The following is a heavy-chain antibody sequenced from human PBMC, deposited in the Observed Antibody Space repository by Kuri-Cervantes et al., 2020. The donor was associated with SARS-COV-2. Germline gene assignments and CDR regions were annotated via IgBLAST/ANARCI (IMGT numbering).Heavy chain of an antibody. CDR1: GYIFTNYY. CDR2: INPSGGGT. V-gene: IGHV1-46*01. CDR3: ARYCGGKRPYFDY. J-gene: IGHJ4*02. D-gene: IGHD2-15*01. Sequence: ASVKVSCKASGYIFTNYYMSWVRQAPGQGLEWLGIINPSGGGTSYAQKFQGRVTMTRDTSTSTVYMELSSLRSEDTAVYYCARYCGGKRPYFDYWGQGTLVTVSS.